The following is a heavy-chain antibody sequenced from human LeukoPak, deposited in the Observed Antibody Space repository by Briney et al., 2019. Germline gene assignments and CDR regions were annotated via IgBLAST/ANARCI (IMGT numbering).Heavy chain of an antibody. Sequence: PSETLSLTCAVSGGSISSSNWWSWVRPPPGKGLEWIGEIYHSGSTNYNPSLKSRVTISVDKSKNQFSLKLSSVTAADTAVYYCARDHCSSTSCYYGMDVWGQGTTVTVSS. V-gene: IGHV4-4*02. CDR1: GGSISSSNW. J-gene: IGHJ6*02. CDR2: IYHSGST. D-gene: IGHD2-2*01. CDR3: ARDHCSSTSCYYGMDV.